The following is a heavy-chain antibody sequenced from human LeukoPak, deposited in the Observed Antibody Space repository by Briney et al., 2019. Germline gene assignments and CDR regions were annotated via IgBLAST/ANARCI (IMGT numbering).Heavy chain of an antibody. V-gene: IGHV3-21*01. D-gene: IGHD3-22*01. CDR3: ASIPTYYYDSSGYYVNDY. CDR2: ISSSSSYI. CDR1: GFTFSSYS. Sequence: GGSLRLSCAASGFTFSSYSMNWVRQAPGKGLEWVSSISSSSSYIYCADSVKGRFTISRDNAKNSLYLQMNSLRAEDTAVYYCASIPTYYYDSSGYYVNDYWGQGTLVTVSS. J-gene: IGHJ4*02.